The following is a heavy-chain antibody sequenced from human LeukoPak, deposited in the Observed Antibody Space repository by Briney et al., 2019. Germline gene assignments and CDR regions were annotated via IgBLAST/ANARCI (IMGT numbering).Heavy chain of an antibody. D-gene: IGHD3-3*01. V-gene: IGHV3-30-3*01. CDR1: GLTFSSYA. J-gene: IGHJ6*02. CDR2: ISYDGSNK. CDR3: ARGIRFLEWLSPGPSSMDV. Sequence: LPGRSLRLSCAASGLTFSSYAMHWVRQAPGKGLEWVAVISYDGSNKYYADSVKGRFTISRDNSKNTLYLQMNSLRAEDTAVYYCARGIRFLEWLSPGPSSMDVWGQGTTVTVSS.